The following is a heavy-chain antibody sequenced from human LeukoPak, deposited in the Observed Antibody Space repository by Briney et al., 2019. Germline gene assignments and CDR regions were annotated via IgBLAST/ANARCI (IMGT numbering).Heavy chain of an antibody. D-gene: IGHD3-10*01. CDR3: ASTPTSMVRGVMAIDY. CDR1: GFTFSSYS. J-gene: IGHJ4*02. CDR2: ISSSSSYI. Sequence: GGSLRLSCAASGFTFSSYSMNWVRQAPGKGLEWVSSISSSSSYIYYADSVKGRFTISRDNSKNTLYLQMNSLRAEDTAVYYCASTPTSMVRGVMAIDYWGQGTLVTVSS. V-gene: IGHV3-21*04.